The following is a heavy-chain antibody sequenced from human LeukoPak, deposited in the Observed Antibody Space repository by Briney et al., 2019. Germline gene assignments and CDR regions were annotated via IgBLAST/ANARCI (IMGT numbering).Heavy chain of an antibody. V-gene: IGHV1-69*05. Sequence: SVKVSRKASGGTFSSYAISWVRQAPGQGLEWMGRIIPIFGTANYAQKFQGRVTITTDKSTSTAYMELSSLRSEDTAVYYCARVEMATSAEYFQHWGQGTLVTVSS. J-gene: IGHJ1*01. CDR3: ARVEMATSAEYFQH. D-gene: IGHD5-24*01. CDR1: GGTFSSYA. CDR2: IIPIFGTA.